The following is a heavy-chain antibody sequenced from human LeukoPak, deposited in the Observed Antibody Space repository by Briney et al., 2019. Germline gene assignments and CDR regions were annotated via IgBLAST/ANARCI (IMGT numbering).Heavy chain of an antibody. V-gene: IGHV3-53*01. CDR3: ARIVTTVTTRYFQH. D-gene: IGHD4-17*01. Sequence: PGGSLSLSCAASGFPFSSNYMSWVRQAPGKGLEGVSVIYSGGSTDYADSVKGRFTISRDNAKNTLYLQMNSLRAEDTAVYYCARIVTTVTTRYFQHWGQGTLVTVSS. J-gene: IGHJ1*01. CDR2: IYSGGST. CDR1: GFPFSSNY.